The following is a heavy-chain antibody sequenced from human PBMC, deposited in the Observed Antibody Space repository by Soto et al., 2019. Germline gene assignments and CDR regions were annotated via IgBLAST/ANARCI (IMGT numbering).Heavy chain of an antibody. V-gene: IGHV5-10-1*01. CDR1: GYSFTSYW. CDR3: ASQIYGSGTDDAFAI. D-gene: IGHD3-10*01. Sequence: GESLKISCKGSGYSFTSYWISWVRQMPGKGLEWMGRIDPSDSYTNYSPSFQGHVTISADKSISTAYLQWSSLKASDTAMYYCASQIYGSGTDDAFAIWGQGTMVTVSS. CDR2: IDPSDSYT. J-gene: IGHJ3*02.